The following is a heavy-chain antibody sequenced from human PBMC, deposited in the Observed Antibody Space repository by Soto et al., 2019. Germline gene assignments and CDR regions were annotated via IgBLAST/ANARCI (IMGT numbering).Heavy chain of an antibody. CDR2: ISYDGSNK. D-gene: IGHD2-21*02. J-gene: IGHJ4*02. CDR3: ARDGGPVIVVVTPDY. V-gene: IGHV3-30-3*01. Sequence: QVQLVESGGGVVQPGRSLRLSCAASGFTFSSYAMHWVRQAPGKGLEWVAVISYDGSNKYYADSVKGRFTISRDNSKNTLYLQMNSLRAEDTAVYYCARDGGPVIVVVTPDYWGQGTLVTVSS. CDR1: GFTFSSYA.